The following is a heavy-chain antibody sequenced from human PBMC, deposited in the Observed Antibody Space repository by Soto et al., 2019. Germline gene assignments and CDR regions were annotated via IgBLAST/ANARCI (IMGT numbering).Heavy chain of an antibody. CDR3: AKEVRTVTTTPKD. J-gene: IGHJ4*02. V-gene: IGHV3-23*01. CDR2: ISGSGGST. D-gene: IGHD4-17*01. Sequence: EVQLLESGGGLVQPGGSLRLSCAASGFTFSSYAMSWVRQAPGKGLGWVSAISGSGGSTYYADSVNGRFTISRDNSKNTLYLQLNSLRAEDTAVEYCAKEVRTVTTTPKDWGQGTLVTVSS. CDR1: GFTFSSYA.